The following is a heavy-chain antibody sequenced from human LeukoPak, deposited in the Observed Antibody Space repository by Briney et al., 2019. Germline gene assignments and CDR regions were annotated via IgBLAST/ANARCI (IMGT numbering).Heavy chain of an antibody. J-gene: IGHJ2*01. CDR1: GYTLTELS. Sequence: ASVKVSRKVSGYTLTELSMHWVRQAPGEGLEWMGGSDPEDGETIYAQKFQGRVTLTEDTSADTAYMELSSLRSEDTAVYYCAADTAVSYWYFDLWGRGTLVTVSS. CDR3: AADTAVSYWYFDL. D-gene: IGHD5-18*01. V-gene: IGHV1-24*01. CDR2: SDPEDGET.